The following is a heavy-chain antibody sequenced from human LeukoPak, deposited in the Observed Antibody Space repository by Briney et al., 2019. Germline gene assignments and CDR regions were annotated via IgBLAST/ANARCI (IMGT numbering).Heavy chain of an antibody. J-gene: IGHJ4*02. Sequence: GASVKVSCKASGYTFTDYYVHWVRQAPGQGLEWMGWINPNSGATNYAQKFQGRVTMTRDTSISTAYMELSRLRSDDTAVYYCATVGAKTFDHWGQGTLATVSS. CDR3: ATVGAKTFDH. CDR2: INPNSGAT. CDR1: GYTFTDYY. V-gene: IGHV1-2*02. D-gene: IGHD1-26*01.